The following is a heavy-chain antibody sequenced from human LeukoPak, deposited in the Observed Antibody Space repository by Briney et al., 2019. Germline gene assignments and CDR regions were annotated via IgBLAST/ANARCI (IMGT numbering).Heavy chain of an antibody. CDR3: ATSRTFDY. CDR2: INIDGSNT. V-gene: IGHV3-74*01. CDR1: GFTLSSYW. Sequence: GGSLRLSCAASGFTLSSYWMHWVRQAPGKGLVWVSHINIDGSNTRYADSVKGRFTISRDNAENTLYLQMNSLRVDDTAVYYCATSRTFDYWGQGTLVAVSS. J-gene: IGHJ4*02.